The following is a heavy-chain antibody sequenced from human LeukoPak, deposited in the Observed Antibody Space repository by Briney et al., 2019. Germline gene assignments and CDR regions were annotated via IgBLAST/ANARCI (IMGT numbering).Heavy chain of an antibody. D-gene: IGHD3-22*01. Sequence: SETLSLTCSVSGGSISSYYWSWIRQPPGKGLEWIGYIYYSGSTNYNPSLKSRVTISVDTSKNQFSLKLSSVTAADTAVYYCARYYYDSSGYYSWVDYWGQGTLVTVSS. J-gene: IGHJ4*02. V-gene: IGHV4-59*01. CDR1: GGSISSYY. CDR3: ARYYYDSSGYYSWVDY. CDR2: IYYSGST.